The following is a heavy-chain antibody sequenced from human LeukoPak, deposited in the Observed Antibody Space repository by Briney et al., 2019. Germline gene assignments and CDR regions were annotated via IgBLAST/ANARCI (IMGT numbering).Heavy chain of an antibody. D-gene: IGHD5-24*01. Sequence: GGSLRLSCAASGFTFSSYEMNWVRQAPGKGLEWVSYISSSGSTIYYADSVKGRFTISRDNAKNTLYLQMGSLRAEDMAVYYCAAMARYYFDSWGQGTLVTVSS. J-gene: IGHJ4*02. V-gene: IGHV3-48*03. CDR2: ISSSGSTI. CDR1: GFTFSSYE. CDR3: AAMARYYFDS.